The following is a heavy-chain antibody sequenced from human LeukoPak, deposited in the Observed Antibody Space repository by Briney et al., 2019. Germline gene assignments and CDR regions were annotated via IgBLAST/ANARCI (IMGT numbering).Heavy chain of an antibody. D-gene: IGHD5-12*01. CDR1: GGSISSYY. J-gene: IGHJ6*02. CDR2: IYYSGST. CDR3: ARDPGSLGYSGSLTTYGMDV. V-gene: IGHV4-59*12. Sequence: SETLSLTCTVSGGSISSYYWSWIRQPPGKGLEWIGYIYYSGSTNYNPSLKSRVTISVDTSKNQFSLKLSSVTAADTAVYYCARDPGSLGYSGSLTTYGMDVWGQGTTVTVSS.